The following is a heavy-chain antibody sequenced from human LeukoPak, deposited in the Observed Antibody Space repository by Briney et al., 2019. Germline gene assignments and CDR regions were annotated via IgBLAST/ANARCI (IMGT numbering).Heavy chain of an antibody. D-gene: IGHD3-10*01. V-gene: IGHV3-74*01. CDR1: GFTFSSYW. J-gene: IGHJ4*02. CDR2: INTDGSST. Sequence: GGSLRLSCAASGFTFSSYWMHWVRQAPGKGLVWVSRINTDGSSTSYADSVKGRFTISRDNSKNTLYLQMNSLRAEDTAVYYCAKDVLAGVGKGRYYGSGSYLDYWGQGTLVTVSS. CDR3: AKDVLAGVGKGRYYGSGSYLDY.